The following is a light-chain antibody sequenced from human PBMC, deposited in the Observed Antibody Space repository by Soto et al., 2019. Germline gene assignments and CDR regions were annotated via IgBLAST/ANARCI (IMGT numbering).Light chain of an antibody. J-gene: IGLJ1*01. CDR2: EVN. Sequence: QSALTQPASLSGSPGQSITISCTGTSSDIGAYDYVSWFQQHPGKAPKLMISEVNNRPSGVSNRFSGSKSGNTASLTISGLQAEDEADYYCSSYTSSSTLKVFGTGTKLTVL. CDR1: SSDIGAYDY. V-gene: IGLV2-14*01. CDR3: SSYTSSSTLKV.